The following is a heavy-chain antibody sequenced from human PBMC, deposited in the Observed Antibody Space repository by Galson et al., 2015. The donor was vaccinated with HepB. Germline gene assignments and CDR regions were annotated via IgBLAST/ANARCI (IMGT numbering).Heavy chain of an antibody. Sequence: LSLTCAVYGGSFSGYYWSWIRQPPGKGLEWIGEINHSGSTNYNPSLKSRVTISVDTSKNQFSLKLSSVTAADTAVYYCARASRGYYDSSGYYNYWGQGTLVTVSS. CDR2: INHSGST. J-gene: IGHJ4*02. D-gene: IGHD3-22*01. CDR3: ARASRGYYDSSGYYNY. V-gene: IGHV4-34*01. CDR1: GGSFSGYY.